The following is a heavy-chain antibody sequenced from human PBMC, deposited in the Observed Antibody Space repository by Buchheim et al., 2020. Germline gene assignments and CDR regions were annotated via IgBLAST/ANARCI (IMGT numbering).Heavy chain of an antibody. CDR1: GFTFSTYA. CDR3: AKDRFYDSSGYCYDY. J-gene: IGHJ4*02. Sequence: EVQLLESGGGLVKPGGSLRLSCAASGFTFSTYAMTWVRQAPGKGLEWVSTFSGSGGNTYYADSVKGRFTISSDNSQNTLYLQMNSLRAEDTAVYYCAKDRFYDSSGYCYDYWGQGTL. V-gene: IGHV3-23*01. CDR2: FSGSGGNT. D-gene: IGHD3-22*01.